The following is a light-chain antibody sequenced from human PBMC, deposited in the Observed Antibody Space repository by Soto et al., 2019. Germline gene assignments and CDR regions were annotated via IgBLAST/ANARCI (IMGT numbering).Light chain of an antibody. Sequence: EIVMTQSPVTLSASPGESATLSCRASQSVDNNVAGYQQKPGQAPRLLIVGSFARATGIPARFSGSGSGSEFTLTISGLQSEDFAVYYCQQYNDRPPITFGQGTRLEIK. CDR3: QQYNDRPPIT. CDR2: GSF. CDR1: QSVDNN. J-gene: IGKJ5*01. V-gene: IGKV3-15*01.